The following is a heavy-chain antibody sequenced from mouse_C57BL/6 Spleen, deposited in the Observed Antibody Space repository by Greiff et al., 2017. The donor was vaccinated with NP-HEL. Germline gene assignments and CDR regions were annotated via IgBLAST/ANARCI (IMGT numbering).Heavy chain of an antibody. D-gene: IGHD1-1*01. CDR2: IYPGGGYT. J-gene: IGHJ2*01. CDR1: GYTFTNYW. V-gene: IGHV1-63*01. Sequence: QVQLKESGAELVRPGTSVKMSCKASGYTFTNYWIGWAKQRPGHGLEWIGDIYPGGGYTNYTEKFKGKATLTADKSSSTAYMQFSSLTSEDSAIYYCARSYYGSSPSFDYWGQGTTLTVSS. CDR3: ARSYYGSSPSFDY.